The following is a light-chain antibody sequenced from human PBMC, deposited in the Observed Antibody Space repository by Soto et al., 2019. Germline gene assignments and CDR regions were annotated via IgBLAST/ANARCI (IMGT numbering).Light chain of an antibody. CDR3: QQYNNWPPTWT. V-gene: IGKV3-15*01. CDR2: AVS. J-gene: IGKJ1*01. CDR1: QSISSN. Sequence: EILLTQSPATLSVSPGERATLSCRASQSISSNLAWYQQKPGQAPRLLIYAVSTEATGIPARFSGSGSGTEFTLTIDRLQSEDFAVYYCQQYNNWPPTWTFGQGTTGDIK.